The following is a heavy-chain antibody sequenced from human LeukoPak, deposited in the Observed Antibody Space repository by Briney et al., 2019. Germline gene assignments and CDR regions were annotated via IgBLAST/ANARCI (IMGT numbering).Heavy chain of an antibody. CDR3: ATFRIAVAGTLDY. Sequence: ASAKVSCKVSGYTLTELSMHWVRQAPGKGLEWMGGFDPEDGETICAQKFQGRVTMTEDTSTDTAYMELSSLRSEDTAVYYCATFRIAVAGTLDYWGQGTLVTVSS. CDR2: FDPEDGET. D-gene: IGHD6-19*01. CDR1: GYTLTELS. J-gene: IGHJ4*02. V-gene: IGHV1-24*01.